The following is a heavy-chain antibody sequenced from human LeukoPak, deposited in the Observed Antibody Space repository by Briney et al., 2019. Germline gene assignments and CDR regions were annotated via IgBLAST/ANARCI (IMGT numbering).Heavy chain of an antibody. J-gene: IGHJ4*02. CDR3: ARGRRDGYNY. V-gene: IGHV3-48*03. CDR1: GFIFSSYE. D-gene: IGHD5-24*01. Sequence: PGGSLRLSCEASGFIFSSYEMNWVRQAPGKGVEWGSYISTTGTTIYYSDSVRGRFTISRDNARNSLFLQMSSLRAEDTAVYYCARGRRDGYNYWGQGTLVTVSS. CDR2: ISTTGTTI.